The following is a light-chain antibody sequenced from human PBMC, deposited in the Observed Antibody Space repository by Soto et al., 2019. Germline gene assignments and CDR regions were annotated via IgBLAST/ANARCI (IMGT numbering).Light chain of an antibody. CDR1: QSVSSNH. CDR2: GGS. V-gene: IGKV3-20*01. CDR3: KQYGSSPPGLP. Sequence: GERATLSCRASQSVSSNHLAWYQHKPGQAPRFLMYGGSSRATGIPDRFSGSESGTDFTLTISRLEPEDFAVYYCKQYGSSPPGLPFGGGTK. J-gene: IGKJ4*01.